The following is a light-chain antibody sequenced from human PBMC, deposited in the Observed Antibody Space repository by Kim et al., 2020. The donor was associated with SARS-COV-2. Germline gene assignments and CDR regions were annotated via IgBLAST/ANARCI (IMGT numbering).Light chain of an antibody. CDR2: DAS. Sequence: SASVEDRVTIPCRASQSITNWLAWYQQKPGKAPKLLIYDASSLESGVPSRFSGSGSGTDFTLTIISLQPDDFASYYCQQYNSSWTFGQGTKVDIK. CDR1: QSITNW. V-gene: IGKV1-5*01. J-gene: IGKJ1*01. CDR3: QQYNSSWT.